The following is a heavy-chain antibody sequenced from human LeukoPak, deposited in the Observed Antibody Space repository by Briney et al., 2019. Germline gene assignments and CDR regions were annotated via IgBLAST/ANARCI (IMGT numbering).Heavy chain of an antibody. J-gene: IGHJ4*02. D-gene: IGHD4-23*01. CDR2: ISYDENDK. V-gene: IGHV3-30*04. Sequence: QPGGSLRLSCAASGFTFSSYAMHWVRQAPGKGLEWVAVISYDENDKYYADSVKGRFTISRDNSKNTLYLQMNSLRVEDTAVYYCARRWSFDYWGQGTLVTVSS. CDR3: ARRWSFDY. CDR1: GFTFSSYA.